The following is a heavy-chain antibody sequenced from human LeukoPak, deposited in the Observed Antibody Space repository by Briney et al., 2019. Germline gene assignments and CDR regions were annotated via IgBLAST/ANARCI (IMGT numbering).Heavy chain of an antibody. CDR1: GGSMNGHF. CDR3: VKGLGLNVETTMGGHPGKYYMDV. J-gene: IGHJ6*03. V-gene: IGHV4-59*11. Sequence: SETLSLTCTVSGGSMNGHFWTWIRQPPGKGLEWIAFIHYGGRIRYNPSLQSRATISLDRSESRFSLKLTSVTAADSAVYYCVKGLGLNVETTMGGHPGKYYMDVWGKGTTVTVSS. D-gene: IGHD5-18*01. CDR2: IHYGGRI.